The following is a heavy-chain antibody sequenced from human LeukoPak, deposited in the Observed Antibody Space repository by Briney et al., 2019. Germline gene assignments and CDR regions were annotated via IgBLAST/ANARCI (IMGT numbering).Heavy chain of an antibody. CDR2: IIPIFGTA. J-gene: IGHJ6*03. Sequence: SVKVCCKASGGTFSSYAISRVRQAPGQGLEWMGGIIPIFGTANYAQKFQGRVTITADESTSTAYMELSSLRSEDTAVYYCARGAYSSGPHNNYYYYYYMDVWGKGTTVTVSS. V-gene: IGHV1-69*13. CDR3: ARGAYSSGPHNNYYYYYYMDV. CDR1: GGTFSSYA. D-gene: IGHD6-19*01.